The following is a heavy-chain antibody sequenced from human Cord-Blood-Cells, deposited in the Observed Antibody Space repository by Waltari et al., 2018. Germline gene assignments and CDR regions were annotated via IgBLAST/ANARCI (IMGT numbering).Heavy chain of an antibody. V-gene: IGHV1-69*01. Sequence: QVQLVQSGAEVKKPGSSVKVSCKASGGTFSSYAISWVRQAPGQGLEWMGGIIPIFGTTNYAQKFQGRGTITADESTSTAYMELSRLRSEDTAVYYCARARLERPNDAFDIWGQGTMVTVSS. CDR1: GGTFSSYA. CDR2: IIPIFGTT. CDR3: ARARLERPNDAFDI. J-gene: IGHJ3*02. D-gene: IGHD1-1*01.